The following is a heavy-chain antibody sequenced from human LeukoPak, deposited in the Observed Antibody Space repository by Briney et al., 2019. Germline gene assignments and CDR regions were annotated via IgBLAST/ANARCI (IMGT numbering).Heavy chain of an antibody. CDR2: ISSSTYTI. CDR1: GFNFSGYT. D-gene: IGHD4-17*01. V-gene: IGHV3-48*01. Sequence: GGSLRLSCGASGFNFSGYTMNWVRQAPGKGLEWVSYISSSTYTIYYADSVKGRFIITRDNAKNSLYLQMNSLRAEDTAVYYCAGGISTVTHYYYMDVWGKGTTVTVSS. CDR3: AGGISTVTHYYYMDV. J-gene: IGHJ6*03.